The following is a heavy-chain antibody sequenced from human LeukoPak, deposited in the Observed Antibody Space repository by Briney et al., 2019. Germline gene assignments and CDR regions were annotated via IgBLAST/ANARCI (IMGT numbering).Heavy chain of an antibody. V-gene: IGHV1-2*04. CDR1: GYTFTGYY. D-gene: IGHD3-9*01. CDR2: INPNSGGT. J-gene: IGHJ5*02. CDR3: ATDPPRLRYFASGWFDP. Sequence: ASVKVSCKASGYTFTGYYMHWVRQAPGQGLEWMGWINPNSGGTNYAQKFQGWVTMTRDTSISTAYMELSRLRSEDTAVYYCATDPPRLRYFASGWFDPWGQGTLVTVSS.